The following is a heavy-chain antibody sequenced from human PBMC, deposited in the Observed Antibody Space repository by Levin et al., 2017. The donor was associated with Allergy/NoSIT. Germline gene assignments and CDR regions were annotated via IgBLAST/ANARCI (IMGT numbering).Heavy chain of an antibody. V-gene: IGHV1-8*01. Sequence: GESLKISCKASGYTFTSYDINWVRQATGQGLEWMGWMNPNSGNTGYAQKFQGRVTMTRNTSISTAYMELSSLRSEDTAVYYGARGQGEAYYYYYGMDVWGQGTTVTVSS. CDR2: MNPNSGNT. CDR3: ARGQGEAYYYYYGMDV. J-gene: IGHJ6*02. CDR1: GYTFTSYD. D-gene: IGHD2-21*01.